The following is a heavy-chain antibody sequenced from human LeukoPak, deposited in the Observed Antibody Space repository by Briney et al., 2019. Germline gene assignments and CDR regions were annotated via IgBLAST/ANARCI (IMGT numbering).Heavy chain of an antibody. J-gene: IGHJ4*02. CDR3: AKDLPPADY. CDR1: GFTFSSYG. V-gene: IGHV3-30*18. Sequence: GGSLRLSCAASGFTFSSYGMHWVRQAPGKGLEWVAVISYDGSNKYYADSVKGRFTISRDNSKNTLYLQMNSLGAEDTAVYYCAKDLPPADYWGQGTLVTVSS. CDR2: ISYDGSNK. D-gene: IGHD5/OR15-5a*01.